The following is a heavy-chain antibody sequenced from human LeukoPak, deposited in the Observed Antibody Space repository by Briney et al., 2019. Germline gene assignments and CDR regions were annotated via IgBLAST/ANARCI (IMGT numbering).Heavy chain of an antibody. CDR1: GFTFSSFW. J-gene: IGHJ4*02. D-gene: IGHD3-3*01. CDR3: AKGSTIFGVARYYFDY. V-gene: IGHV3-7*03. CDR2: IKQDGSEK. Sequence: PGGSLRLSCAASGFTFSSFWMTWVRQAPGKGLEWVANIKQDGSEKNYVDSVKGRFTISRDNAKNSLYLQMNSLRVEDTAVYYCAKGSTIFGVARYYFDYWGQGTLVTVSS.